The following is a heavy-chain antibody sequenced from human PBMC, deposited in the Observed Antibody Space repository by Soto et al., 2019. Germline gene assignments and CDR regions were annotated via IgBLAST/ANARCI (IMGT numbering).Heavy chain of an antibody. V-gene: IGHV1-18*01. CDR2: VSVPSGDT. Sequence: GASVKVSCKASGYGFSSFGISWVRQAPGQGLEWVGWVSVPSGDTSSAQNFQGRVTVTTDTSTSTAYMEVGSLRSDDTAVYYCARTCRSGGSCYLEYWGEGTLVTVAS. CDR1: GYGFSSFG. J-gene: IGHJ4*02. CDR3: ARTCRSGGSCYLEY. D-gene: IGHD2-15*01.